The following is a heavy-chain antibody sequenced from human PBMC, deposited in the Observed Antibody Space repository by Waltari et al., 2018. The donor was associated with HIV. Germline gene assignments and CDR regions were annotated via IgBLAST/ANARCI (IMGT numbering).Heavy chain of an antibody. CDR3: ARGGDPYYFDY. CDR1: GFTVRSTY. CDR2: IYSGGST. D-gene: IGHD2-21*02. V-gene: IGHV3-53*04. J-gene: IGHJ4*02. Sequence: EVQLVESGGGLVQPGGSLRLSCAASGFTVRSTYMSWVRQAPGKGLEWVSVIYSGGSTYYADSVKGRFTISRHNSKNTLYLQMNSLRAEDTAVYYCARGGDPYYFDYWGQGTLVTVSS.